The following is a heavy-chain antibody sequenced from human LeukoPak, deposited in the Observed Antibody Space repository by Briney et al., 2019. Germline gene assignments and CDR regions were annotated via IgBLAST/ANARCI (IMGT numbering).Heavy chain of an antibody. CDR1: GFTFSAHS. J-gene: IGHJ4*02. CDR3: ARDSGSYYEEYYFDY. Sequence: GGSLRLSCAVSGFTFSAHSMNWVRQAPGKGLEWDSSISRGSSYIYYADSVKGRFTISRDNAKNSLYLQMNSLRAADTGVYYCARDSGSYYEEYYFDYWGQGTLVTVSS. CDR2: ISRGSSYI. D-gene: IGHD1-26*01. V-gene: IGHV3-21*01.